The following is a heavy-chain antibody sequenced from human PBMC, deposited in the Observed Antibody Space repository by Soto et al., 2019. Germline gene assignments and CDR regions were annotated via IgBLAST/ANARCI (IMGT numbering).Heavy chain of an antibody. D-gene: IGHD1-1*01. CDR2: IHYTGST. CDR3: ARDLTISSTDGPLDP. Sequence: LPRTLSLTCTVSGGSMSRYYWTWIRQPPGKGLEWIGNIHYTGSTNYNPSLKSRVTILLGTSTSQFSLKVSSVTAADTAVYYCARDLTISSTDGPLDPWGHGTLVTVSS. V-gene: IGHV4-59*01. CDR1: GGSMSRYY. J-gene: IGHJ5*02.